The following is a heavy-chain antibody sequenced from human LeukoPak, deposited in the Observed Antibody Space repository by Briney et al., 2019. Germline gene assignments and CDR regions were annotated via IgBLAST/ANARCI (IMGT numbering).Heavy chain of an antibody. D-gene: IGHD6-19*01. CDR3: ARMIRVAGYFDY. CDR1: GFSLSTSGMR. CDR2: IDWDDDK. Sequence: SGPALVKPTQTLTLTCTFSGFSLSTSGMRVSWIRQPLGKALEWLARIDWDDDKFYSTSLKTRLTISKDTSKNQVVLTMTNMDPVDTATYYCARMIRVAGYFDYWGQGTLVTVSS. J-gene: IGHJ4*02. V-gene: IGHV2-70*04.